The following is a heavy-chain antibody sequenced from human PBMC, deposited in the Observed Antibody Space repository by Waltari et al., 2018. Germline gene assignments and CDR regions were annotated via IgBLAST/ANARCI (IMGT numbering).Heavy chain of an antibody. CDR1: GFTFSSYA. CDR3: AKSYSSSWYTFDY. J-gene: IGHJ4*02. D-gene: IGHD6-13*01. CDR2: ISGSGGST. Sequence: EVQLLESGGGLVQPGGSLRLSCAASGFTFSSYAMSWVRPAPGKGLEWVSAISGSGGSTYYADSVKGRFTISRDNSKNTLYLQMNSLRAEDTAVYYCAKSYSSSWYTFDYWGQGTLVTVSS. V-gene: IGHV3-23*01.